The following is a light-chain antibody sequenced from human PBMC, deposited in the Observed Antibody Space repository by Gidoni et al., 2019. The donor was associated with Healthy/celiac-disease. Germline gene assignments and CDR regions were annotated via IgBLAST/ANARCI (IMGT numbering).Light chain of an antibody. V-gene: IGKV3-11*01. Sequence: ELVLTQSPAPLSLSPGERATLSCRASQSVSSYLAWYQQKPGQAPRLLIYDASNMATGIPARFSGSGSGTDFTLTISSLEPEDFAVYYCQQRSNWPPLTFGGGTKVEIK. CDR2: DAS. CDR1: QSVSSY. CDR3: QQRSNWPPLT. J-gene: IGKJ4*01.